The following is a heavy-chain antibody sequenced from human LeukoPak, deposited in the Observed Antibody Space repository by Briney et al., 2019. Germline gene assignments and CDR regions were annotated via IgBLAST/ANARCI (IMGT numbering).Heavy chain of an antibody. Sequence: PSETLSLTCTVSGGSISSGDYYWSWIRQPPGKGLEWIGYIYYSGSTYYNPSLKSRVTISVDTSKNQFSLELSSVTAADTAVYYCARSTYCSGGSCYLPFDYWGQGTLVTVSS. V-gene: IGHV4-30-4*01. CDR1: GGSISSGDYY. D-gene: IGHD2-15*01. CDR3: ARSTYCSGGSCYLPFDY. J-gene: IGHJ4*02. CDR2: IYYSGST.